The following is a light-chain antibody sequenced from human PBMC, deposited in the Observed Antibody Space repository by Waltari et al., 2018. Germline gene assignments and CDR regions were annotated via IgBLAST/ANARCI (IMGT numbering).Light chain of an antibody. J-gene: IGKJ2*01. CDR1: QSITSW. CDR3: QQYHSYSSYT. Sequence: DIQITQSPSTLSASVGDRVTITCRASQSITSWLAWYQQKPGKAPKLLIYDASSLESGVPSRFSGSGSGTEFTLTISSLQPDDFATYYCQQYHSYSSYTFGQGTKLEIK. CDR2: DAS. V-gene: IGKV1-5*01.